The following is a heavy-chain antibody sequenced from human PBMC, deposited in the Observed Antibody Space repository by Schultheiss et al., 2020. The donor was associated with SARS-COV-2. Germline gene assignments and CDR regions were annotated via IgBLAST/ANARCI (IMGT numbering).Heavy chain of an antibody. J-gene: IGHJ4*02. Sequence: ASVKVSCKASGYTFTSYDINWVRQATGQGLEWMGWMNPNSGNTGYAQKFQGRVTMTRDTSTSTVYMELSSLRSEDTAVYYCAREGLVRGALNNWGQGTLVTVSS. CDR2: MNPNSGNT. CDR1: GYTFTSYD. CDR3: AREGLVRGALNN. D-gene: IGHD3-10*01. V-gene: IGHV1-8*01.